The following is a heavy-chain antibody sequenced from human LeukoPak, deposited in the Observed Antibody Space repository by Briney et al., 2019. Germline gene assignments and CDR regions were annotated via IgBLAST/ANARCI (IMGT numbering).Heavy chain of an antibody. V-gene: IGHV4-31*03. Sequence: SQTLSLTCTVSGGSISSGGYYWSWIRQHPGKGLEWIGYIYYSGSTYYNPSLKSRVTISVDTSKNQFSLKLSSVTAADTAVYYCARYIQPQYYFDYWGQGTLVTVSS. CDR1: GGSISSGGYY. J-gene: IGHJ4*02. CDR2: IYYSGST. CDR3: ARYIQPQYYFDY. D-gene: IGHD5-18*01.